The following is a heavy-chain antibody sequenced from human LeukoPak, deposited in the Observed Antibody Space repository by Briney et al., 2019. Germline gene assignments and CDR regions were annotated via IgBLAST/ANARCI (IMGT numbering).Heavy chain of an antibody. CDR2: ISSSSSYI. J-gene: IGHJ4*02. Sequence: GGSLRLSCAASGFTLSSYSMNWVRQAPGKGLEWVSSISSSSSYIYYADSVKGRFTISRDNAKNSLYLQMNSLRAEDTAVYYCARVQLWQTNGFDYWGQGTLVTVSS. CDR3: ARVQLWQTNGFDY. V-gene: IGHV3-21*01. CDR1: GFTLSSYS. D-gene: IGHD5-18*01.